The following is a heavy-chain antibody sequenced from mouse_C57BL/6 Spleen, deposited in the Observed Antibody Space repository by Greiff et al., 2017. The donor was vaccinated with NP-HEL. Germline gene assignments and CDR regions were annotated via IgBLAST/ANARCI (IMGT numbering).Heavy chain of an antibody. V-gene: IGHV1-12*01. CDR1: GYTFTSYN. CDR2: IYPGNGDT. CDR3: ARGGVYSYGSSQFDY. J-gene: IGHJ2*01. Sequence: QVQLQQSRAELVRPGASVKMSCKASGYTFTSYNMHWVKQTPRKGLAWIGAIYPGNGDTYYNQKFKGKATLTVDKSSSTAYMQLSSLTSEDSAVYSWARGGVYSYGSSQFDYWGQGTTLTVSS. D-gene: IGHD1-1*01.